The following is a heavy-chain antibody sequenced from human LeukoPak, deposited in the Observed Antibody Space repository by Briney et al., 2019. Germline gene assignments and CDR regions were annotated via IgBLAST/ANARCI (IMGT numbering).Heavy chain of an antibody. D-gene: IGHD2-15*01. CDR1: GYTFTSYY. CDR3: AREVRMDCSGGSCYSNYYYYGMDV. CDR2: INPSGGST. V-gene: IGHV1-46*01. J-gene: IGHJ6*02. Sequence: ASVKVSRKASGYTFTSYYMHWVRQAPGQGLEWMGIINPSGGSTSYAQKFQGRVTMTRDTSTSTVYMELSSLRSEDTAVYYCAREVRMDCSGGSCYSNYYYYGMDVWGQGTTVTVSS.